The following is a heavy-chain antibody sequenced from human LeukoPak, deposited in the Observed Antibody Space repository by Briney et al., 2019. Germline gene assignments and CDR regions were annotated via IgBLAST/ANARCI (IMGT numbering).Heavy chain of an antibody. CDR3: VVIASWADFDY. CDR2: ISSSSSYI. Sequence: GALRLSCAASGFTFSSYSMNWVRQAPGKGLEWVSSISSSSSYIYYADSVKGRFTISRDNAKNSLYLQMNSLRAEDTAVYYCVVIASWADFDYWGQGTLVTVSS. J-gene: IGHJ4*02. D-gene: IGHD2-2*01. CDR1: GFTFSSYS. V-gene: IGHV3-21*01.